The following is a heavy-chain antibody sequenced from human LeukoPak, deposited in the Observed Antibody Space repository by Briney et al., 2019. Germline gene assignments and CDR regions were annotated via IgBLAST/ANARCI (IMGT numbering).Heavy chain of an antibody. Sequence: ASVKVSFKASGYTFTGYYMHWVRQAPGQGLEWMGIINPSGGSTSHAQKFQGRVTMTRDTSTSTVYMELSSLRSEDTAVYYCAREEAAGQYYYYYYYMDVWGKGTTVTVSS. CDR3: AREEAAGQYYYYYYYMDV. CDR2: INPSGGST. CDR1: GYTFTGYY. D-gene: IGHD6-13*01. J-gene: IGHJ6*03. V-gene: IGHV1-46*01.